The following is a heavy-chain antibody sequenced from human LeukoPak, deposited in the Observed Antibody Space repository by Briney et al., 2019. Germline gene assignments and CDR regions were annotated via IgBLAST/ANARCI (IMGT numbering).Heavy chain of an antibody. D-gene: IGHD5-12*01. CDR2: IHYSGTT. CDR1: GFTFSSYE. J-gene: IGHJ5*02. CDR3: ASGYAEVLLVAEAFDH. Sequence: RSGGSLRLSCAASGFTFSSYEMNWVRQPPGKGLEWIATIHYSGTTFYNMSVKSRVAISIDSSKNQFSLKLSSVSASDTAVYFCASGYAEVLLVAEAFDHWGQGTLVTVSS. V-gene: IGHV4-59*08.